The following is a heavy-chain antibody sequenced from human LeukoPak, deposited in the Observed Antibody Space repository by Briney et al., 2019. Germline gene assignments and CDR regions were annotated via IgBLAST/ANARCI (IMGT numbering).Heavy chain of an antibody. CDR2: ISSGGDRT. CDR3: TREAITTGYAYD. Sequence: QTGGSLRLSCAATGFSFSSYALSWVRQAPGKGLEWVSAISSGGDRTYYADSVTDRFTISRDNSKNMLFLQMSSLRAEDAAMYYCTREAITTGYAYDWGQGTLVTVFS. J-gene: IGHJ4*02. CDR1: GFSFSSYA. D-gene: IGHD3-16*01. V-gene: IGHV3-23*01.